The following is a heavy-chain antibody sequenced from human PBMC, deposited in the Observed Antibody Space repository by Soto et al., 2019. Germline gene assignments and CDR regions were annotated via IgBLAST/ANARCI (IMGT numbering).Heavy chain of an antibody. D-gene: IGHD3-3*01. Sequence: QVQLVQSGAEVKKPGASVKVSCTASGYTFTGYYMHWVRQAHGQGLEWMGWINTNSGGTNYAQKFQGWVTMTRDTSNSTAYMELSRLRSDDTAVYYCARSPHFWSGYSGGYGMDVWGQGTTVTVSS. J-gene: IGHJ6*02. CDR3: ARSPHFWSGYSGGYGMDV. CDR2: INTNSGGT. V-gene: IGHV1-2*04. CDR1: GYTFTGYY.